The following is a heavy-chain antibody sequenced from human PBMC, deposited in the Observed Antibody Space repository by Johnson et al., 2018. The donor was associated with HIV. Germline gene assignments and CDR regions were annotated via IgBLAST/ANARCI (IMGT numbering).Heavy chain of an antibody. CDR3: ARLTTYSRQDSTMTVVGVAAFDL. J-gene: IGHJ3*01. CDR2: IYTDSRT. CDR1: GFTVSTKS. Sequence: VQLVESGGGLIQPGGSLRLSCAASGFTVSTKSMSWVRQAPGKGLEWVSLIYTDSRTYYSDSVKGRFTISRENSKNMIHLQMKSLRADDTAVYFCARLTTYSRQDSTMTVVGVAAFDLWGQGTMVTVSS. V-gene: IGHV3-53*01. D-gene: IGHD3-22*01.